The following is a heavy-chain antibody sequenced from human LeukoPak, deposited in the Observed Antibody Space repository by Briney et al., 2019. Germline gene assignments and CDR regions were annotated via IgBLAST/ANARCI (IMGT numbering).Heavy chain of an antibody. CDR3: ASSTGYSSSSRWFDP. CDR1: GGAISSGGYF. D-gene: IGHD6-13*01. V-gene: IGHV4-31*03. J-gene: IGHJ5*02. CDR2: IYYSGST. Sequence: SQTLALNCTVSGGAISSGGYFWSWIRQHPGKGLEWIGYIYYSGSTYYNPSLKSRVTISVDTSKNQFPLKLSSVTAADTAVYYCASSTGYSSSSRWFDPWGQGTLVTVSS.